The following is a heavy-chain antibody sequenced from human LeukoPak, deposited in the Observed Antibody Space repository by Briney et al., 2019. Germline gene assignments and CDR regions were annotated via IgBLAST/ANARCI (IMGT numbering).Heavy chain of an antibody. J-gene: IGHJ4*03. Sequence: SETLSLTCTVSGSSISNHWWIWIRQPAGKGLEWIGRISSRGYTNYNPSLKSRVAMSVDTSKNQFSLKLNSVTAADTAVYYCVRTMTREWGGWYDNDYWGRGTLVTVSS. V-gene: IGHV4-4*07. D-gene: IGHD6-19*01. CDR2: ISSRGYT. CDR1: GSSISNHW. CDR3: VRTMTREWGGWYDNDY.